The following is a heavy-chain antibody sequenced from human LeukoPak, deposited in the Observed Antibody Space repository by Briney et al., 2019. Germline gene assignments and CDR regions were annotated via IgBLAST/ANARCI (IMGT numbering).Heavy chain of an antibody. CDR2: IYYSGST. CDR1: GGSISSGDYY. J-gene: IGHJ6*02. CDR3: ARDRQYGSGTREYYYGMDV. D-gene: IGHD3-10*01. V-gene: IGHV4-30-4*01. Sequence: SETLSLTCTVSGGSISSGDYYWSWIRQPPGKGLEWIGYIYYSGSTYYNPSLKSRLTISVDTSKNQFSLKLSSVTAADTAVYYCARDRQYGSGTREYYYGMDVWGQGTTVTVSS.